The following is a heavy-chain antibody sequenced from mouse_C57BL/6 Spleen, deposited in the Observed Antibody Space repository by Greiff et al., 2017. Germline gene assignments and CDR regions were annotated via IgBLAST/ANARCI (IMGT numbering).Heavy chain of an antibody. J-gene: IGHJ3*01. CDR3: ARYNDGYRWFAY. V-gene: IGHV7-3*01. CDR2: IRNKANGYTT. D-gene: IGHD2-3*01. Sequence: VMLVESGGGLVQPGGSLSLSCAASGFTFTDYYMSWVRQPPGKALEWLGFIRNKANGYTTEYSASVKGRFTISRDNSQSILYLQMNALRAEDSATYYCARYNDGYRWFAYWGQGTLVTVSA. CDR1: GFTFTDYY.